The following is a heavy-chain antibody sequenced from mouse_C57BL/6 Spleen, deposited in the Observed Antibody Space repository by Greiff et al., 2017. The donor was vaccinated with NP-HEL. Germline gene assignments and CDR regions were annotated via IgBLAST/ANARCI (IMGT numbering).Heavy chain of an antibody. J-gene: IGHJ4*01. CDR2: INPGRGGT. CDR1: GYAFTNYL. D-gene: IGHD2-5*01. CDR3: YSNYDAMDY. Sequence: VQLQQSGAELVRPGTSVKVSFKASGYAFTNYLLLLVKQWPGQGLAWIGVINPGRGGTNYNEKFKGKATLTADKSSSTAYMQLSSLTSEDSAVYVCYSNYDAMDYWGQGTSVTVSS. V-gene: IGHV1-54*01.